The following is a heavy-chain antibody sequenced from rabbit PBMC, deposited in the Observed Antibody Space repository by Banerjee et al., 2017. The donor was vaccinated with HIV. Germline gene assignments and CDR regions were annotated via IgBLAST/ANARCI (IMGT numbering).Heavy chain of an antibody. J-gene: IGHJ4*01. D-gene: IGHD2-1*01. V-gene: IGHV1S45*01. CDR2: IYNGDGST. CDR3: ARGDDYGGDGCDL. CDR1: GFSFSSSYW. Sequence: EESGGDLVKPGGTLTLTCTVSGFSFSSSYWICWVRQAPGKGLEWIGCIYNGDGSTYYASWAKGRFTISKSSSTTVSLQMTSLTAADTATYFCARGDDYGGDGCDLWGQGTLVTVS.